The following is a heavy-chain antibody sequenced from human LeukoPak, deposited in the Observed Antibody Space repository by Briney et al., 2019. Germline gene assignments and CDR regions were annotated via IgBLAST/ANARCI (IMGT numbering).Heavy chain of an antibody. D-gene: IGHD4-17*01. CDR2: IKQDGSEK. Sequence: GGSLRLSCAASGLTFSSYWMSWVRQAPGKGLEWVANIKQDGSEKYYVDSVKGRFTISRDNAKNSLYLQMNSLRAEDTAVYYCARDANYGDYGLLDYWGQGTLVTVSS. CDR3: ARDANYGDYGLLDY. V-gene: IGHV3-7*03. J-gene: IGHJ4*02. CDR1: GLTFSSYW.